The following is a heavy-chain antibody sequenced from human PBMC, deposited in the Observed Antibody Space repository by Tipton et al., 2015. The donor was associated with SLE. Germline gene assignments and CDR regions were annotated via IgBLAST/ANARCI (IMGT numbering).Heavy chain of an antibody. D-gene: IGHD6-13*01. J-gene: IGHJ4*02. CDR3: ACGIGMIAAENY. CDR1: GFTFSSYA. V-gene: IGHV3-30-3*01. Sequence: SLRLSCAASGFTFSSYAMHWVRQAPGKGLDWVAVISYDGSNKYYADSVKGRFTISRDNSKNTLYLQMNSLRAEDTAVYYCACGIGMIAAENYWGQGTLVTVSS. CDR2: ISYDGSNK.